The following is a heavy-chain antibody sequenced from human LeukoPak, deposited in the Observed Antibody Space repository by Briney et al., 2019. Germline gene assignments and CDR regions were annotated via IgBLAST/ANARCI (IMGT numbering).Heavy chain of an antibody. V-gene: IGHV3-7*01. CDR2: IKQDGSEK. D-gene: IGHD3-22*01. CDR1: GFTFSSYW. Sequence: GGSLRLSCAASGFTFSSYWMTWVRQAPGKGLEWVANIKQDGSEKYYVDSVKGRFTISRDNAKNSLYPQMNSLRAEDTAVYYCARVITYYYDNRPYYFDYWGQGTLVTVSS. CDR3: ARVITYYYDNRPYYFDY. J-gene: IGHJ4*02.